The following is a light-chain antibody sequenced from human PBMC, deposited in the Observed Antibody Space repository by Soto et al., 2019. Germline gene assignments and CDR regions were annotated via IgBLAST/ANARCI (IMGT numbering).Light chain of an antibody. V-gene: IGKV1-5*01. CDR2: DAS. J-gene: IGKJ1*01. CDR3: QQYNTFWT. Sequence: DIQLTQTPSTLSASVGDEVTITCRASQTISRWLAWYQQKPGRAPKLLIYDASTLESGVPSRFSGSGSGTEFTLTISSLQPDDFATYYCQQYNTFWTFGQGTKVDIK. CDR1: QTISRW.